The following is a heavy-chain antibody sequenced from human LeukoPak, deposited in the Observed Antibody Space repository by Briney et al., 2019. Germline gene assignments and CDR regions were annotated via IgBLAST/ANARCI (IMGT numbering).Heavy chain of an antibody. CDR2: INSDGSST. V-gene: IGHV3-74*01. D-gene: IGHD6-6*01. CDR1: GFTFSSYW. Sequence: GGSLRLSCAASGFTFSSYWMHWGRQAPGEGLVWVSRINSDGSSTSYADSVKGRFTISRDNAKNTLYLQMNSLRAEDTAVYYCARDIAARNWFDLWGQGTLVTVSS. J-gene: IGHJ5*02. CDR3: ARDIAARNWFDL.